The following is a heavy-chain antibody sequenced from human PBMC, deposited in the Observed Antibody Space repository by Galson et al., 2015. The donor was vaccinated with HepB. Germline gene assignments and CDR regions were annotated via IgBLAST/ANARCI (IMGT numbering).Heavy chain of an antibody. CDR1: GFTFSSYS. V-gene: IGHV3-48*02. CDR2: ISSSSSTI. D-gene: IGHD3-3*01. J-gene: IGHJ6*02. Sequence: SLRLSCAASGFTFSSYSMNWVRQAPGKGLEWVSYISSSSSTIYYADSVKGRFTISRDNAKNSLYLQMNSLRDEDTAVYYCARDGGRITIFGVDYYYYYGMDVWGQGTTVTVSS. CDR3: ARDGGRITIFGVDYYYYYGMDV.